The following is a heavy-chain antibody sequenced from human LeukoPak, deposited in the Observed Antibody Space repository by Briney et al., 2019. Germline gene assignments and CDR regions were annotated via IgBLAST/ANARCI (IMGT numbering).Heavy chain of an antibody. J-gene: IGHJ4*02. D-gene: IGHD3-22*01. CDR3: AKVGDSSGYYSGLDY. CDR2: ISGSGGST. CDR1: GFTFSSYA. Sequence: GGSLRLSCAASGFTFSSYATSWVRQAPGKGLEWVSAISGSGGSTYYADSVKGRFTISRDNSKNTLYLQMNSLRAEDTAVYYCAKVGDSSGYYSGLDYWGQGTLVTVSS. V-gene: IGHV3-23*01.